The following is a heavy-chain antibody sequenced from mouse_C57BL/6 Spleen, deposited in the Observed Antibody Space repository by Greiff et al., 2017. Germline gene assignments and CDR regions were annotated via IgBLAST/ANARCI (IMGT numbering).Heavy chain of an antibody. CDR3: TTIYYDYDYFDY. J-gene: IGHJ2*01. Sequence: VQLQQSGAELVRPGASVKLSCTASGFNIKDYYMHWVKQRPEQGLEWIGRIDPEDGDTEYAPKFQGKATMTADTSSNTAYLQLSSLTSEDTAVYYCTTIYYDYDYFDYWGQGTTLAVSS. D-gene: IGHD2-4*01. CDR1: GFNIKDYY. CDR2: IDPEDGDT. V-gene: IGHV14-1*01.